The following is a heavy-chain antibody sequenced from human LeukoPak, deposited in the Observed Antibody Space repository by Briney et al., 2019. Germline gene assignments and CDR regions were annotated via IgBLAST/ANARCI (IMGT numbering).Heavy chain of an antibody. V-gene: IGHV3-74*01. J-gene: IGHJ4*02. CDR1: GFTFSSYW. CDR3: ARRINYYDSSGYYYVRYFDS. D-gene: IGHD3-22*01. Sequence: GGSLRLSCAASGFTFSSYWMYWVRQAPGKRPVWVARINTDGSSLNYADSVKGRFTISRDNAKNTLYLQMNSLGAEDTAVYYCARRINYYDSSGYYYVRYFDSWGQGTLVAVSS. CDR2: INTDGSSL.